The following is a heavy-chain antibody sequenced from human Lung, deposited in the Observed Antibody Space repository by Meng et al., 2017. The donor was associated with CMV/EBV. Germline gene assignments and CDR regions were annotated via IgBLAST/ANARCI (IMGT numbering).Heavy chain of an antibody. CDR1: GVSVSNDDYH. CDR2: LYSTGTD. D-gene: IGHD1-26*01. Sequence: SETLSLTCSVSGVSVSNDDYHWSWIRQSPGKGLEWIGQLYSTGTDTFNPSLMSRVTISKDTSKNRFSLTLTSVTAADTAVYFCVAYLVGIGGRGYWGRGXMVTVSS. V-gene: IGHV4-61*08. CDR3: VAYLVGIGGRGY. J-gene: IGHJ4*02.